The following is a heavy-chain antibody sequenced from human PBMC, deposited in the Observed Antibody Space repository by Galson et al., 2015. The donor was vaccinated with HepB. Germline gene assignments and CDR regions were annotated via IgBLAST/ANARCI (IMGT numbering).Heavy chain of an antibody. J-gene: IGHJ3*02. Sequence: ETLSLTCAISGGSISSSNWWSWVRQPPGKGLEWIGQIYHSGSTNSNPSLKSRVTISVDKSKNQFSLKLSSVTAADTAVYYCARVGGQTYYDSWSGLAFDKWGQGTMVTVTS. CDR3: ARVGGQTYYDSWSGLAFDK. V-gene: IGHV4-4*02. CDR2: IYHSGST. CDR1: GGSISSSNW. D-gene: IGHD3-3*01.